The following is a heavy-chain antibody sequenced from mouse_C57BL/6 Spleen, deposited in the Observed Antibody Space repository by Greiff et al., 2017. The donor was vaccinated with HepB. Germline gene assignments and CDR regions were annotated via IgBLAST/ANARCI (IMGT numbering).Heavy chain of an antibody. Sequence: QVQLQQPGTELVKPGASVKLSCKASGYTFTSYWMHWVKQRPGQGLEWIGNINPSNGGTNYNEKFKSKATMTVDKSSSTAYMQLSSLTSEDSAVDYCAREGVYECYYHPSDAMDYWGQGTSVNVSS. CDR1: GYTFTSYW. CDR3: AREGVYECYYHPSDAMDY. J-gene: IGHJ4*01. V-gene: IGHV1-53*01. CDR2: INPSNGGT. D-gene: IGHD2-3*01.